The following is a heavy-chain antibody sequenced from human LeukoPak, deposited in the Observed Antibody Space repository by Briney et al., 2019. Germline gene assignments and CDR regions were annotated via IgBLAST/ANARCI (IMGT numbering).Heavy chain of an antibody. CDR1: GFTFSSYS. V-gene: IGHV3-48*01. J-gene: IGHJ4*02. CDR3: AKDAITMVRGVIIPPGY. CDR2: ISSSSTSI. D-gene: IGHD3-10*01. Sequence: GGSLRLSCAASGFTFSSYSMNWVRQAPGKGLEWVSYISSSSTSIYYADSLKGRFTISRDNAKNSLYLQMNSLRAEDTAVYYCAKDAITMVRGVIIPPGYWGQGTPVTVSS.